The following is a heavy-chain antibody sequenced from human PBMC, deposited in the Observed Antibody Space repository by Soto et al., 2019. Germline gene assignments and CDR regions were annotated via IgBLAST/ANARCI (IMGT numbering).Heavy chain of an antibody. J-gene: IGHJ3*02. CDR3: ARVPLGPNDYIWGSYRYLWAFDI. V-gene: IGHV3-33*01. CDR2: IWYDGSNK. CDR1: GFTFSSYG. D-gene: IGHD3-16*02. Sequence: GGSLRLSCAASGFTFSSYGMHWVRQAPGKGLEWVAVIWYDGSNKYYADSVKGRFTISRDNSKNTLYLQMNSLRAEDTAVYYCARVPLGPNDYIWGSYRYLWAFDIWGQGTMVTVSS.